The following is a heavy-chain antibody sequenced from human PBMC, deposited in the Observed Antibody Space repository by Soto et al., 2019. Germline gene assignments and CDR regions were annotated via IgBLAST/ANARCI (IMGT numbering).Heavy chain of an antibody. Sequence: GGSLRLSCAASGFTFDDYAMHWVRQAPGKGLEWVSGISWNSGSIGYADSVKGRFTISRDNAKNSLYLQMNSLRAEDTALYYCAKDIWNDNYYGMDVWGQGTTFTVSS. CDR3: AKDIWNDNYYGMDV. J-gene: IGHJ6*02. V-gene: IGHV3-9*01. D-gene: IGHD1-1*01. CDR1: GFTFDDYA. CDR2: ISWNSGSI.